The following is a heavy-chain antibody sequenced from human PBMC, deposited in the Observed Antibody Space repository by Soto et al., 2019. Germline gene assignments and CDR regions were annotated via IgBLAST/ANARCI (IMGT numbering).Heavy chain of an antibody. D-gene: IGHD2-15*01. J-gene: IGHJ4*02. Sequence: QVQLVQSGAEVKKPGSSVKVSCKASGGTFSSYAISWVRQAPGQGLEWMGGIIPICGTANYAQKFQGRVTITADESTSTAYMELSRLRSEDTAVYYCARDGGYCSGGSCFYFDYWGQGTLVTVSS. V-gene: IGHV1-69*01. CDR2: IIPICGTA. CDR1: GGTFSSYA. CDR3: ARDGGYCSGGSCFYFDY.